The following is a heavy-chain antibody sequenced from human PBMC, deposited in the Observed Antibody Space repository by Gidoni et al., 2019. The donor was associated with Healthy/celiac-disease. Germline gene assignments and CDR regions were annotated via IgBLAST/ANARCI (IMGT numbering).Heavy chain of an antibody. D-gene: IGHD1-26*01. CDR2: SSSSSSYI. Sequence: EVQLVEPGGGLFKPGGSLRPSCAASGFTFRSYSMNWVRQAPGKGLEWVSSSSSSSSYIYYADSVKGRFTISRDNAKNSLYLQMNSLRAEDTAVYYCARRVGATKGGFDYWGQGTLVTVSS. V-gene: IGHV3-21*01. J-gene: IGHJ4*02. CDR1: GFTFRSYS. CDR3: ARRVGATKGGFDY.